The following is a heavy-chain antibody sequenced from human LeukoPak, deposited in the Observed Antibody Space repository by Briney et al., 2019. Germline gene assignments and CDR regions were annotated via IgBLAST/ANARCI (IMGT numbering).Heavy chain of an antibody. CDR3: ARDSRHDNYYYYYMDV. CDR1: GFSFSRYW. J-gene: IGHJ6*03. V-gene: IGHV4-39*07. D-gene: IGHD2-2*01. Sequence: GSLRLSCAASGFSFSRYWMSWVRQAPGKGLEWIGSIYHSGSTYYNPSLKSRVTISVDTSKDQFSLKLSSVTAADTAVYYCARDSRHDNYYYYYMDVWGKGITVTVSS. CDR2: IYHSGST.